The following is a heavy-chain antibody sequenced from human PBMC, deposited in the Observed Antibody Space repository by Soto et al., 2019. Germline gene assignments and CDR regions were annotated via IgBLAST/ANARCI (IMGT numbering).Heavy chain of an antibody. V-gene: IGHV1-69*01. J-gene: IGHJ4*02. CDR2: IIPIFGAS. CDR1: GGTFTTYT. Sequence: QVQLVQSGPEVKKPGSSVKVSCKSSGGTFTTYTFSWVRQAPGQGLEWMAGIIPIFGASKSAQKYQDRVAITTDESTRTIYMELSSLSSDDTAVYYCARDGDGNSLAYWGQGTLVTVSS. CDR3: ARDGDGNSLAY. D-gene: IGHD7-27*01.